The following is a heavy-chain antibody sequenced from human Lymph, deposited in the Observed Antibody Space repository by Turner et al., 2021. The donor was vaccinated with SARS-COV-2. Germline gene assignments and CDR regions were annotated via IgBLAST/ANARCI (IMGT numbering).Heavy chain of an antibody. CDR3: ATFLGELPYDY. J-gene: IGHJ4*02. D-gene: IGHD1-26*01. V-gene: IGHV1-69*01. CDR2: SIPIFGTA. Sequence: QVQLVQAGAEVKKPGSSVTVSCKASGCTFSSYGISWVRQAPGQGLEWMGGSIPIFGTANYAQKFQGRVTITADESTSTAHMELSSLRSEDTAVYYCATFLGELPYDYWGQGTLVTVSS. CDR1: GCTFSSYG.